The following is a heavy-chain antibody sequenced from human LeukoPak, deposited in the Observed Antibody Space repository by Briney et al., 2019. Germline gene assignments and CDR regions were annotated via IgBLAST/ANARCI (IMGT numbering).Heavy chain of an antibody. CDR1: GYTFTSYY. CDR2: INPSGGST. D-gene: IGHD3-22*01. CDR3: ARDTRHYYDTSGYIRIEGSQDFDY. J-gene: IGHJ4*02. V-gene: IGHV1-46*01. Sequence: GASVKVSCKASGYTFTSYYMHWVRQAPGQGLEWMGIINPSGGSTSYAQKFQGRVTMTRDMSTSTVYMELSSLRSEDTAVYYCARDTRHYYDTSGYIRIEGSQDFDYWGQGTLVTVSS.